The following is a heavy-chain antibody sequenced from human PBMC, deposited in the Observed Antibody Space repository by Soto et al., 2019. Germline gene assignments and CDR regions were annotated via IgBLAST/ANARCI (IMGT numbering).Heavy chain of an antibody. J-gene: IGHJ4*02. Sequence: QEQLVESGGGVVQPGRSLRLSCAASGFIFSSYAMHWVRQAPGKGLEWVAVISYDGSDKYHADSVKGRFTISRDNSKNTLNLQMNSLRADDTAVYYCAKALGELSPESYDYWGQGTLITVSS. CDR3: AKALGELSPESYDY. CDR1: GFIFSSYA. V-gene: IGHV3-30*18. D-gene: IGHD3-16*02. CDR2: ISYDGSDK.